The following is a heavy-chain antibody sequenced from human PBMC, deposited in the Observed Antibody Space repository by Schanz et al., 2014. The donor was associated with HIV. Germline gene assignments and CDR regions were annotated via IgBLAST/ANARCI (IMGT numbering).Heavy chain of an antibody. D-gene: IGHD2-15*01. J-gene: IGHJ4*02. Sequence: QLRLVESGGGVVRPGTSLRLSCAASGFTFGTYGMSWVRQAPGKGLGWVQRIRGGSTYTNYADSVRGRFTISRDNSKNTLYLQMNSLRAEDTAVYYCARGGIWEWDQPDFDYWGQGTLVTVSS. CDR1: GFTFGTYG. CDR3: ARGGIWEWDQPDFDY. CDR2: IRGGSTYT. V-gene: IGHV3-NL1*01.